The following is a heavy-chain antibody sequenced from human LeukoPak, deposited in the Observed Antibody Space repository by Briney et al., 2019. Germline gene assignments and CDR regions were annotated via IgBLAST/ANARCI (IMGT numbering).Heavy chain of an antibody. CDR2: IYTGGST. J-gene: IGHJ4*02. Sequence: SETLSLTCTVSGGSISSYYWSWIRQPAGKGLEWIGRIYTGGSTNYNPSLKSRVTMSVDSSNNQFSLKLSSVTAADTAVYYCARENTGSYREFDCWGQGTLVTVSS. V-gene: IGHV4-4*07. CDR1: GGSISSYY. D-gene: IGHD1-26*01. CDR3: ARENTGSYREFDC.